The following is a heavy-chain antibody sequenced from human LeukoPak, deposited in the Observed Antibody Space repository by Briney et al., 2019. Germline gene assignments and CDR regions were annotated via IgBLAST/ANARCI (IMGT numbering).Heavy chain of an antibody. J-gene: IGHJ4*02. Sequence: GGSLRLSCAASGLTVSTNYMSWVRQVPGKGLEWVSVIYSDGSTYSADSVRGRFTISRDTSKNTLYLQMNSLRAEDTAVYYCATIVPDVPATLTFDYWGQGTLVTVSS. CDR2: IYSDGST. D-gene: IGHD2-15*01. CDR1: GLTVSTNY. V-gene: IGHV3-66*01. CDR3: ATIVPDVPATLTFDY.